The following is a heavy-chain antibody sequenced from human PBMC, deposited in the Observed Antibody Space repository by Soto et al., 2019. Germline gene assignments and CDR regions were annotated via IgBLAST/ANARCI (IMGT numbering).Heavy chain of an antibody. CDR1: GGSISSGGYY. CDR2: IYYSGST. Sequence: SETLSLTCTVSGGSISSGGYYWSWIRQHPGKGLEWIGYIYYSGSTYYNPSLKSRVTISVDTSKNQFSLKLSSVTAADTAVYHCAREGYYDSRGMDVWGQGTTVTVSS. CDR3: AREGYYDSRGMDV. D-gene: IGHD3-22*01. V-gene: IGHV4-31*03. J-gene: IGHJ6*02.